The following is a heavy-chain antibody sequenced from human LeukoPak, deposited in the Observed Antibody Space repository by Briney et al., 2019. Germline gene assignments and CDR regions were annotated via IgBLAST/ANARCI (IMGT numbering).Heavy chain of an antibody. Sequence: GGSLRLSCAASGFTVSNNYMSWVRQAPGKGLEWVSVIYNDDSASYADSVKGRFTISRDNSRNTLYLQMNSLRAEDTAVYYCARDRPGGSYLDFDYWGQGTLVTVSS. J-gene: IGHJ4*02. D-gene: IGHD1-26*01. CDR1: GFTVSNNY. V-gene: IGHV3-66*01. CDR2: IYNDDSA. CDR3: ARDRPGGSYLDFDY.